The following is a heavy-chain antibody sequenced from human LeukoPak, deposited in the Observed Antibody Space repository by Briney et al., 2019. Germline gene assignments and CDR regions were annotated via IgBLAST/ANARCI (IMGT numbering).Heavy chain of an antibody. J-gene: IGHJ4*02. CDR2: IYYSGST. CDR1: GGSISSYY. CDR3: ARDSGGYSYGPGYFDY. V-gene: IGHV4-59*01. D-gene: IGHD5-18*01. Sequence: SETLSLTCTVSGGSISSYYWSWIRQPPGKGLEWIGYIYYSGSTNYNPSLKSRVTISVDTSKNQFSLKLSSVTAADTAVYYCARDSGGYSYGPGYFDYWGQGTLVTVSS.